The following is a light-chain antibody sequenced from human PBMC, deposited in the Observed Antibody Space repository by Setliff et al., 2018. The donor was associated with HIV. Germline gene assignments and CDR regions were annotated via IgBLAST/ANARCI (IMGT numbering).Light chain of an antibody. J-gene: IGLJ1*01. Sequence: SALTQPRSVSGSPGQSVTISCIGTSSDVGGYKHVSWYQQHPGKAPKLIIYDVNKRPSGVPDRFSGSMSGNTASLTISGLQADDEADYYCCSYAGSYVFETGTKV. CDR2: DVN. CDR1: SSDVGGYKH. CDR3: CSYAGSYV. V-gene: IGLV2-11*01.